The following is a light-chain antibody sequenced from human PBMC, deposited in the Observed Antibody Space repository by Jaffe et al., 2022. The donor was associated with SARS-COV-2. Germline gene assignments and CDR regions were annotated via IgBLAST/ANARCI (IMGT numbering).Light chain of an antibody. V-gene: IGKV1-5*03. CDR3: QQYNSYPRA. CDR2: KAS. J-gene: IGKJ1*01. CDR1: QSINNW. Sequence: DIQMTQSPSTLSASVGDRVTITCRASQSINNWLAWYQQKPGKAPKVLIYKASNLESGVPSRFSGSASGTEFTLTIGGLQPDDFATYYCQQYNSYPRAFGQGTKVEIK.